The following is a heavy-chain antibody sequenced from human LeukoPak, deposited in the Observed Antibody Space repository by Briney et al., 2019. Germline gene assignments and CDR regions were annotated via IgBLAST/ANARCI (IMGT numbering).Heavy chain of an antibody. CDR1: GFTVSSNY. CDR2: IYSGGST. Sequence: GGSLRLSCAASGFTVSSNYMSWVRQAPGKGLEWVSVIYSGGSTYYADSVKGRFTISRDNSKNTLYLQMNSLRAEDTAVYYCASTLYGDLTYSTDYWGQGTLVTVSS. V-gene: IGHV3-66*01. J-gene: IGHJ4*02. D-gene: IGHD4-17*01. CDR3: ASTLYGDLTYSTDY.